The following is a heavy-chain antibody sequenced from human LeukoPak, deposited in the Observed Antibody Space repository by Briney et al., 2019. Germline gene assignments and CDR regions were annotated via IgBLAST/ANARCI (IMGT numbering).Heavy chain of an antibody. J-gene: IGHJ4*02. CDR1: GFTFSSYA. D-gene: IGHD1-26*01. CDR3: AKGNGIVGATTFDY. Sequence: GASLRLSCAASGFTFSSYAMSWVRQAPGKGLEWVSAISGSGGSIYYADSVKGRFTISRDNSKNTLYLQMNSLRAEDTAVYYCAKGNGIVGATTFDYWGQGTLVTVSS. V-gene: IGHV3-23*01. CDR2: ISGSGGSI.